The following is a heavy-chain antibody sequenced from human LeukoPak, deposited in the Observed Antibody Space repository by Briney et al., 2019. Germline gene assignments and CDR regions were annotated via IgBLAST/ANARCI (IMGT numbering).Heavy chain of an antibody. V-gene: IGHV1-24*01. CDR1: GYTLTELS. CDR2: FDPEDGET. CDR3: ATGLIMVRGVIIRGYYYYGMDL. D-gene: IGHD3-10*01. J-gene: IGHJ6*04. Sequence: ASVKVSCKVSGYTLTELSMHWVRQAPGKGLEWMGGFDPEDGETIYAQKFQGRVTMTEDTSTDTAYMELSSLRSEDTAVYYCATGLIMVRGVIIRGYYYYGMDLWGKGTTVTVSS.